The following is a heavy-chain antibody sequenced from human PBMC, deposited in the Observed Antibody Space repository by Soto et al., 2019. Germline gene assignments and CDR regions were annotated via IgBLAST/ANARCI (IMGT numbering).Heavy chain of an antibody. Sequence: ASVKVSCKASGGTFSSYAISWVRQAPGQGLEWMGGIIPIFGTANYAQKFQGRVTITADESTSTAYMELSSLRSEDTAVYYCARDSGQQQPLLEYYGMDVWGQGTTVTVSS. CDR2: IIPIFGTA. V-gene: IGHV1-69*13. D-gene: IGHD6-13*01. CDR3: ARDSGQQQPLLEYYGMDV. CDR1: GGTFSSYA. J-gene: IGHJ6*02.